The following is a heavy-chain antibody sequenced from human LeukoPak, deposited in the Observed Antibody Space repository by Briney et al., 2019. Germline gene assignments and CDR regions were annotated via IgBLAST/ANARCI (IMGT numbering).Heavy chain of an antibody. CDR2: IYTSGSA. J-gene: IGHJ4*02. Sequence: SQTLSLTCTVSGGSISSGSYYWSWIRQPAGKGLEWIGRIYTSGSANYNPSLKSRVTISVDTSKNQFSLKLSSVTAADTAVYYCASGLMTIGPRSGYYNYFDYWGQGTLVTVSS. V-gene: IGHV4-61*02. CDR3: ASGLMTIGPRSGYYNYFDY. D-gene: IGHD3-3*01. CDR1: GGSISSGSYY.